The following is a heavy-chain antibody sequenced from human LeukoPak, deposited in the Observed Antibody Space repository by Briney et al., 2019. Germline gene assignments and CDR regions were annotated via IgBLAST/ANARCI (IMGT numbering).Heavy chain of an antibody. V-gene: IGHV3-20*04. Sequence: PGGSLRLSCAASGFNFGSYSMTWVRQAPGKGLEWVSGINWNGGSTGYADSVKGRFTISRDNAKNSLYLQMNSLRAEDTALYYCARMAYYYDSSGYYSTFDYWGQGTLVTVSS. CDR3: ARMAYYYDSSGYYSTFDY. J-gene: IGHJ4*02. CDR1: GFNFGSYS. CDR2: INWNGGST. D-gene: IGHD3-22*01.